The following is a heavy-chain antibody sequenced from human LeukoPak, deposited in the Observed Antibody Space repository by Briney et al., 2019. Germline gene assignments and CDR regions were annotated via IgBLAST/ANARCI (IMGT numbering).Heavy chain of an antibody. CDR3: ARHRRNDFWSGLGYYYMDV. Sequence: SETLSLTCIVSGGSLDSYYWSWIRQPPGKGLEWIGYLTNSGSTKYNPSLNSRVTLSEDTSRNQVSLKLEYVTAADTAVYFCARHRRNDFWSGLGYYYMDVWGTGITVTVSS. D-gene: IGHD3-3*01. J-gene: IGHJ6*03. CDR2: LTNSGST. CDR1: GGSLDSYY. V-gene: IGHV4-59*08.